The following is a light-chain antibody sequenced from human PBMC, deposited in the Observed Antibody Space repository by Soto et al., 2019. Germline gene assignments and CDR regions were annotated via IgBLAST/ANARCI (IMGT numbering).Light chain of an antibody. Sequence: QSVLTQPPSASGTPGQRVTISCSGRSSNIGSSTVHWFQQLPGTAPKLLIHRSDQRPSGVPDRFSGSKSGTSASLAISGLQSEEEADYYCAAWDEDLNGHVFGTGTKFTDL. CDR1: SSNIGSST. J-gene: IGLJ1*01. CDR2: RSD. CDR3: AAWDEDLNGHV. V-gene: IGLV1-44*01.